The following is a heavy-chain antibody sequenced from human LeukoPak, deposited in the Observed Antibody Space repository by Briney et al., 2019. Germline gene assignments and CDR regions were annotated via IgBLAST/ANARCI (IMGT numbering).Heavy chain of an antibody. CDR2: ISWNSGSI. V-gene: IGHV3-NL1*01. Sequence: GGSLRLSCAASGFTFSSYAMHWVRQAPGKGLEWVSGISWNSGSIGYADSVKGRFTISRDNSKNTLYLQMNSLRAEDTAVYYCAKDGYSSLSWGQGTLVTVSS. CDR3: AKDGYSSLS. CDR1: GFTFSSYA. J-gene: IGHJ4*02. D-gene: IGHD6-13*01.